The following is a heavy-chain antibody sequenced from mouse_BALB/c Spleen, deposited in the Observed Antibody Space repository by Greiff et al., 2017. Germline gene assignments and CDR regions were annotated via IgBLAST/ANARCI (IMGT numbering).Heavy chain of an antibody. J-gene: IGHJ2*01. CDR2: INSNGGST. Sequence: EVKLMESGGGLVQPGGSLKLSCAASGFTFSSYGMSWVRQTPDKRLELVATINSNGGSTYYPDSVKGRFTISRDNAKNTLYLQMSSLKSEDTAMYYCARGSLLDYWGQGTTLTVSS. CDR3: ARGSLLDY. V-gene: IGHV5-6-3*01. CDR1: GFTFSSYG.